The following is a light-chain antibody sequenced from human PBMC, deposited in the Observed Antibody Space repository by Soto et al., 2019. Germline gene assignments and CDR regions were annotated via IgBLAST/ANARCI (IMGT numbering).Light chain of an antibody. CDR1: GSDVGGYIY. CDR2: DVT. Sequence: QSVLTQPASGSGSPGQSSTISCTGTGSDVGGYIYVSWYQQHPGKAPKLMIYDVTSRPSGVSYRFSGSKSGNTASLTISGLQAEDEADYYCSSYTTSSSYVFGTGTKVTV. CDR3: SSYTTSSSYV. J-gene: IGLJ1*01. V-gene: IGLV2-14*01.